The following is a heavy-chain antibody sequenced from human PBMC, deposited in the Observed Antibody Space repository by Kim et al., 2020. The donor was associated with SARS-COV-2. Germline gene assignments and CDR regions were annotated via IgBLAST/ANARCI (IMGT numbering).Heavy chain of an antibody. CDR3: ARHGITYYYGSGTDY. CDR1: GYSFTSYW. J-gene: IGHJ4*02. CDR2: IDPSDSYT. V-gene: IGHV5-10-1*01. Sequence: GESLKISCKGSGYSFTSYWISCVRQMPGKGLEGMGRIDPSDSYTNYSPSFQGHVTISADKSISTAYLQWSSLKASDTAMYYCARHGITYYYGSGTDYWGQGTLVTVSS. D-gene: IGHD3-10*01.